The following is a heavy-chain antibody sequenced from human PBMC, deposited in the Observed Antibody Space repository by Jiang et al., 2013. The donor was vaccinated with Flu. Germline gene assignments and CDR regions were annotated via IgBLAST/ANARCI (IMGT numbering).Heavy chain of an antibody. Sequence: LGRTYYRSKWYNDYAVSVKSRITINPDTSRTSSTLQLNSVTPEDTAVYYCARGYCSSTSCRYNWFDPWGQGTLVTVSS. V-gene: IGHV6-1*01. CDR3: ARGYCSSTSCRYNWFDP. D-gene: IGHD2-2*01. J-gene: IGHJ5*02. CDR2: TYYRSKWYN.